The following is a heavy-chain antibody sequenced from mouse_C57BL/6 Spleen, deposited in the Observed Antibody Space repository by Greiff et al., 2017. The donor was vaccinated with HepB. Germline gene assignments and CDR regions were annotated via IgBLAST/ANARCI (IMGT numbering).Heavy chain of an antibody. CDR2: IYPGDGDT. V-gene: IGHV1-82*01. D-gene: IGHD1-1*01. CDR1: GYAFSSSW. CDR3: AREDYYGSSYEAD. J-gene: IGHJ3*01. Sequence: VQLQQSGPELVKPGASVKISCKASGYAFSSSWMNWVKQRPGKGLEWIGRIYPGDGDTNYNGKFKGKATLTADKSSSTAYMQISSLTSEDSAVYLCAREDYYGSSYEADWGQGTLVTVSA.